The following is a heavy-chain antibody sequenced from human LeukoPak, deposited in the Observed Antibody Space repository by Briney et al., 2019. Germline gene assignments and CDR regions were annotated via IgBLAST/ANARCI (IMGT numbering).Heavy chain of an antibody. CDR1: GYTFTSYG. CDR3: ARDLVPYYDSSGPYDY. V-gene: IGHV1-18*01. CDR2: ISAYNGNT. J-gene: IGHJ4*02. D-gene: IGHD3-22*01. Sequence: GASVTVSCKASGYTFTSYGISWVRQAPGQGLEWMGWISAYNGNTNYAQKLQGRVTMTTDTSTSTAYMELRSLRSDDTAVYYCARDLVPYYDSSGPYDYWGQGTLVTVSS.